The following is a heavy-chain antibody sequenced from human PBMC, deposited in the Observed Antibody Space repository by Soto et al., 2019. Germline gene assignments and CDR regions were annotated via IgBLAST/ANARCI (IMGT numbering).Heavy chain of an antibody. CDR1: GYTLTELS. CDR2: FDPEDGET. CDR3: ATDLGLGAVAVAY. D-gene: IGHD6-19*01. V-gene: IGHV1-24*01. J-gene: IGHJ4*02. Sequence: ASVKVSWQVSGYTLTELSMHWVRQVPGKGLEWMGGFDPEDGETIYAQKFQGRVTMTEDTSTDTAYMELSSLRSEDTAVYYCATDLGLGAVAVAYWGQGTLVTVSS.